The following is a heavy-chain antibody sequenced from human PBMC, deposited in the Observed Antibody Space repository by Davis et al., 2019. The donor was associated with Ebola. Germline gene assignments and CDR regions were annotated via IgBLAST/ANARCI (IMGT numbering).Heavy chain of an antibody. V-gene: IGHV4-61*05. Sequence: SETLSLTCTVSGGSISSSSYYWGWIRQPPGKGLEWIGYIYYSGSTNYNPSLKSRVTISVDTSKNQFSLKLSSVTAADTAVYYCARGRYSSSWYCDYWGQGTLVTVSS. CDR1: GGSISSSSYY. D-gene: IGHD6-13*01. CDR3: ARGRYSSSWYCDY. CDR2: IYYSGST. J-gene: IGHJ4*02.